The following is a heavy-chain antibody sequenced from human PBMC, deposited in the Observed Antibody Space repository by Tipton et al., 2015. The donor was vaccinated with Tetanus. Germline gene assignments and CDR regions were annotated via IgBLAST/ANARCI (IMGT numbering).Heavy chain of an antibody. CDR2: IKRDGSDK. D-gene: IGHD6-25*01. V-gene: IGHV3-7*01. CDR1: GFTFSSFW. J-gene: IGHJ2*01. Sequence: SLRLSCAASGFTFSSFWMTWVRQAPGKGPEWVGNIKRDGSDKYYMDSVKGRFTISRDNAKNSLFLEMDSLRAEDTAMCYCARVGSAWPYWYFDLWGRGTVVTVSS. CDR3: ARVGSAWPYWYFDL.